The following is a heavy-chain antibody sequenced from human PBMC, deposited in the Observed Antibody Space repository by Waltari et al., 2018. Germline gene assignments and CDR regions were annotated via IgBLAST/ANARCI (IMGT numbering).Heavy chain of an antibody. CDR1: GGSFSTYA. D-gene: IGHD6-13*01. CDR3: ARGGLYGQQLLESAFEI. CDR2: IIPMFGTA. J-gene: IGHJ3*02. V-gene: IGHV1-69*05. Sequence: QVQLVQSGAELKKPGSSVKVSCKASGGSFSTYAITWVRQAPGQRLEWMGGIIPMFGTAKYAQKIHDRVTISTDESMTTAYMELSSLTSEDTAVYYCARGGLYGQQLLESAFEIWGQGTKVTVSS.